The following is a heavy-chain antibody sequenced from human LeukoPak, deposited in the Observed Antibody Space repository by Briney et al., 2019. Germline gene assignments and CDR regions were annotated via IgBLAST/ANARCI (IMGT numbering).Heavy chain of an antibody. V-gene: IGHV3-23*01. J-gene: IGHJ4*02. CDR1: GFTFSSYA. Sequence: GGSLRLSCAASGFTFSSYAMSWVRQAPGKGLEWVSAISGSGGSAYYADSVKGRFTISRDNSKNTLYLQMNSLRAEDRAVYYCAKVGMTTVTSFDYWGQGTLVTVSS. D-gene: IGHD4-11*01. CDR2: ISGSGGSA. CDR3: AKVGMTTVTSFDY.